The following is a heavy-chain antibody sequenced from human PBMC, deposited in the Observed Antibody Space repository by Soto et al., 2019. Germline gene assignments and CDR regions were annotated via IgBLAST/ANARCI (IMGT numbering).Heavy chain of an antibody. D-gene: IGHD6-6*01. CDR1: GFTFSSYG. CDR3: ARTASEYSSSLYWFDP. Sequence: PGGSLRLSCAASGFTFSSYGMHWVRQAPGKGLEWVAVIWYDGSNKYYADSVKGRFTISRDNSKNTLYLQMNSLRAEDTAVYYCARTASEYSSSLYWFDPWGQGTLVTVSS. V-gene: IGHV3-33*01. J-gene: IGHJ5*02. CDR2: IWYDGSNK.